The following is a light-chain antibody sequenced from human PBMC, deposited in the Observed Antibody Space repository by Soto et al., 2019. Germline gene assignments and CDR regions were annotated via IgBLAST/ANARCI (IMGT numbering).Light chain of an antibody. Sequence: QSVLTQPPSASGTPGQRVPVSCSGSSSNIGSNSVNWYQQLPGTAPKLLIYTNYQRPSGVPDRFSGSKSGTSASLAISGLQSEDEADYYCAVWDDKLNAYVFGTGTKVTVL. J-gene: IGLJ1*01. CDR1: SSNIGSNS. CDR3: AVWDDKLNAYV. V-gene: IGLV1-44*01. CDR2: TNY.